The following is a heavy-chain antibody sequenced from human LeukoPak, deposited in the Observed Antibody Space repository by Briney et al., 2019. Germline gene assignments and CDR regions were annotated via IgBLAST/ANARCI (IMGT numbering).Heavy chain of an antibody. Sequence: ASVKVSCKASGYTFTSYYMHWVRQAPGQGLEWMGIINPSGGSTSYAQKFQGRVTMTRDTSTSTVYMELSSLRSEDTAVYYCARARHDVLATGDAFDSWGQGTMVTVSS. D-gene: IGHD3-3*02. V-gene: IGHV1-46*01. CDR3: ARARHDVLATGDAFDS. CDR1: GYTFTSYY. J-gene: IGHJ3*02. CDR2: INPSGGST.